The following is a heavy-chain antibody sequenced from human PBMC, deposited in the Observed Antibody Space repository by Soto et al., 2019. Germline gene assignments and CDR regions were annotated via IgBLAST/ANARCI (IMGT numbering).Heavy chain of an antibody. Sequence: GKGLEWVAAISYDGANKDDANSVRGRFTISRDNSKNTLDLQMNSLRNEDTAVYYCVFHADV. D-gene: IGHD3-3*01. V-gene: IGHV3-30*03. CDR3: VFHADV. J-gene: IGHJ6*01. CDR2: ISYDGANK.